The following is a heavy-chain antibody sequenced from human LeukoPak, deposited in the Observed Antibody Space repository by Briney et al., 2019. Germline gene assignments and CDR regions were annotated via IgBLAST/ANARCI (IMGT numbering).Heavy chain of an antibody. Sequence: GGSLRLSCAASGYTFSSYAMSWVRQAPGKGLEWVSAISGSGGSTYYADSVKGRFTISRDNSKNTLYLQMNSLRAEDTAVYYCAKRQQLDYYFDYWGQGTLVTVSS. V-gene: IGHV3-23*01. CDR3: AKRQQLDYYFDY. D-gene: IGHD6-13*01. J-gene: IGHJ4*02. CDR1: GYTFSSYA. CDR2: ISGSGGST.